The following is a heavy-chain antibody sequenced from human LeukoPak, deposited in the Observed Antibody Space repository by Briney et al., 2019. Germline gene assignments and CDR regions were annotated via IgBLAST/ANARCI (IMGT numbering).Heavy chain of an antibody. J-gene: IGHJ4*02. D-gene: IGHD3-22*01. CDR2: ISYDGSNK. CDR1: GFTFSSYG. Sequence: GGSLRLSCAASGFTFSSYGMHWVRQAPGKGLEWVAVISYDGSNKYYADSVKGRFTISRDNSKNTLYLQMNSLRAEDTAVYYCAKDDRIGYYYDSSGYYSLGHWGQGTLVTVSS. CDR3: AKDDRIGYYYDSSGYYSLGH. V-gene: IGHV3-30*18.